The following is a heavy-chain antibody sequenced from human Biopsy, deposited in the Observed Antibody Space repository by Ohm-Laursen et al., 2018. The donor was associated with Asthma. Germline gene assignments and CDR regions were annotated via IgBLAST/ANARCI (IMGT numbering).Heavy chain of an antibody. J-gene: IGHJ4*02. V-gene: IGHV3-30*18. CDR1: VFTFSNYG. CDR3: PKVVFPGWEVRRGLDY. D-gene: IGHD1-26*01. Sequence: SLSLSCSASVFTFSNYGMHWVRQPPGQGLGWVAVISVYGSNKDFADSVKGRFTIFRVNSKNTMYLEMKSLRAEDAAVYYCPKVVFPGWEVRRGLDYWGQGTLVTVSA. CDR2: ISVYGSNK.